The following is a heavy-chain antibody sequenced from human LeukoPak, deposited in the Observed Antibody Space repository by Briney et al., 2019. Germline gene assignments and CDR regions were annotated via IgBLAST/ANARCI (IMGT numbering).Heavy chain of an antibody. CDR3: ARDPYDSSAYFDY. D-gene: IGHD3-22*01. CDR1: GYTVTGYY. CDR2: INPDSGGT. V-gene: IGHV1-2*02. J-gene: IGHJ4*02. Sequence: ASVKVSCKASGYTVTGYYIHWVRQAPGQGLEWMGWINPDSGGTHYAQKFQGRVTMTRDTSISTAYMELSRLRSDDTAVYYCARDPYDSSAYFDYWGQGTLVTVSS.